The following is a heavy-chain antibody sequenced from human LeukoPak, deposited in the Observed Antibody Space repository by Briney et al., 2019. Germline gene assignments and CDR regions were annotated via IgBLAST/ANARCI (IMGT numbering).Heavy chain of an antibody. CDR3: AREDVDTYHYGSGSYFAFDY. J-gene: IGHJ4*02. V-gene: IGHV1-18*01. CDR2: ISAYNGNT. Sequence: ASVKVSCKASGYTFTSYGISWVRQAPGQGLEWMGWISAYNGNTNYAQKLQGRVTMTTDTSTSTAYMELRSLRSDDTAVYYCAREDVDTYHYGSGSYFAFDYWGQGTLVTVSS. CDR1: GYTFTSYG. D-gene: IGHD3-10*01.